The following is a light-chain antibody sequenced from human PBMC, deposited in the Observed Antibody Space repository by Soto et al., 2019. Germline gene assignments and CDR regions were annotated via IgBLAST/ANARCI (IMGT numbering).Light chain of an antibody. V-gene: IGKV1-5*01. Sequence: IPMTQSPSTVPASVGERVTITCRASQSIRSFLAWYQQKPGKAPKVLIYDASSLESGVPSRFSGSGSGTEFTLTISSLQPDDFATYYCLQGYNYPWTFGQGTKVDIK. CDR2: DAS. CDR3: LQGYNYPWT. CDR1: QSIRSF. J-gene: IGKJ1*01.